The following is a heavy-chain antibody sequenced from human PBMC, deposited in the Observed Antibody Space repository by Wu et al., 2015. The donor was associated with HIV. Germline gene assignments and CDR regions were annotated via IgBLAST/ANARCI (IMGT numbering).Heavy chain of an antibody. CDR2: IIPIFGTA. CDR3: ARTFATHYYDSSGLDAFDI. Sequence: QVQLVQSGAEVKKPGSSVKVSCKASGGTFSSYAISWVRQAPGQGLEWMGGIIPIFGTANYAQKFQGRVTITTDESTSTAYMELSSLRSEDTAVYYCARTFATHYYDSSGLDAFDIWGQGTMVTVSS. CDR1: GGTFSSYA. J-gene: IGHJ3*02. D-gene: IGHD3-22*01. V-gene: IGHV1-69*05.